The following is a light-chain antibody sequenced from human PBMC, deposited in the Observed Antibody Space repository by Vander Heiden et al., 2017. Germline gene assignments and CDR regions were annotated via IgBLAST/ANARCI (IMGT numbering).Light chain of an antibody. CDR2: AAS. Sequence: DVQMTQSPSSLSASVGDRVTITCRASQSISSYLNWYQQKPGKAPKLLIDAASSLQSGVPSRCSGSGSGTEFTLTISRLQPEDFSTYYCQQSYRTLFGGGTKVEIK. CDR1: QSISSY. CDR3: QQSYRTL. V-gene: IGKV1-39*01. J-gene: IGKJ4*01.